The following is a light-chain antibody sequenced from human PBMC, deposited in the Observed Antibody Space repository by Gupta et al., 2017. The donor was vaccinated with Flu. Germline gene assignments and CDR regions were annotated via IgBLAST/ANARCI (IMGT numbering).Light chain of an antibody. CDR1: QSVTSH. CDR3: QQRDTFPHT. V-gene: IGKV1-39*01. CDR2: DVS. Sequence: DIQMTQSPSSLSASVGDRVTITCRAGQSVTSHLNWYQQKPGKAPKVLIFDVSSLQGGVPSRFSGSGSGTEFTLTISSLQPEDFATYYCQQRDTFPHTFGQGTKLEIK. J-gene: IGKJ2*01.